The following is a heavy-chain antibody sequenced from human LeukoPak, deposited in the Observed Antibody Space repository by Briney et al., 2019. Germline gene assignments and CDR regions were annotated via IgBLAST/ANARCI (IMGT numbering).Heavy chain of an antibody. CDR1: GFTFSSYS. CDR3: ARLAVGGWDVRY. J-gene: IGHJ4*02. D-gene: IGHD6-19*01. CDR2: ISGSSSYI. Sequence: GGSLRLSCAASGFTFSSYSMNWVRQAPGKGLEWVSSISGSSSYIYYADSVKGRFTISRDNAKNSLYLQMNSLRAEDTAVYYCARLAVGGWDVRYWGQGTLVIVSS. V-gene: IGHV3-21*01.